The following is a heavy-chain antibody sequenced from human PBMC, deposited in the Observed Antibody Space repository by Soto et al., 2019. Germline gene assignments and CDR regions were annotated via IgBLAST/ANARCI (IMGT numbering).Heavy chain of an antibody. J-gene: IGHJ6*03. CDR2: ISYSGST. CDR1: GGPISNHY. V-gene: IGHV4-59*11. D-gene: IGHD6-19*01. CDR3: ARDVNSGRSDYYYYMDV. Sequence: SETLSLTCTVSGGPISNHYWSWIRQPPGKGLEWIGYISYSGSTDYHPSLNSRVTISVDTSKNQFSLRLSSLTAADTAVYYCARDVNSGRSDYYYYMDVWGKGTTVTVSS.